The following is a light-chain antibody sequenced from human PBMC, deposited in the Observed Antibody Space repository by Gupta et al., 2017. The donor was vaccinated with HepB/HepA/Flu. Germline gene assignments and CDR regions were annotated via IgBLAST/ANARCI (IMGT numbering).Light chain of an antibody. CDR2: SNN. CDR3: AAWDGSLNGYV. J-gene: IGLJ1*01. Sequence: SVLTQSPSASGTPGQRVTITCSGNSSNVGSNTVNWYQHLPGTAPKLLIFSNNQRPSGVPDRFSGSKSGTSASLTISGLQSEDDADYYCAAWDGSLNGYVFGAGTKVTVL. CDR1: SSNVGSNT. V-gene: IGLV1-44*01.